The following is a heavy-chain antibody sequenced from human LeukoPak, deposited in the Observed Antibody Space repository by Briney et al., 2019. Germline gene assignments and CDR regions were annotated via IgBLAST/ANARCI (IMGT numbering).Heavy chain of an antibody. D-gene: IGHD6-13*01. CDR2: ISYDGSNK. J-gene: IGHJ6*02. CDR3: ASPTYSSSFYYYYGMDV. CDR1: GFTFSSYA. V-gene: IGHV3-30-3*01. Sequence: GGSLRLSCAASGFTFSSYAMHWVRQAPGKGLKWVAVISYDGSNKYYADSVKGRFTISRDNSKNTLYLQMNSLRAEDTAVYYCASPTYSSSFYYYYGMDVWGQGTTVTVSS.